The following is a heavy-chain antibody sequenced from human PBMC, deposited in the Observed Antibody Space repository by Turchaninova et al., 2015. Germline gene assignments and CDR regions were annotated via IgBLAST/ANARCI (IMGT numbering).Heavy chain of an antibody. V-gene: IGHV2-26*01. CDR1: GFSLSNARMG. CDR3: ARISMVRGQRINYYFGMDV. J-gene: IGHJ6*02. Sequence: QVTLKESGPVLVKPTETLTLTCTVSGFSLSNARMGVSWIRQPPGKALEWLAPIFSNAEKSSNTSLKCQPTISKDTSNSQAALTVTNMDPVDTGTYYCARISMVRGQRINYYFGMDVWGQGTTVTVSS. CDR2: IFSNAEK. D-gene: IGHD3-10*01.